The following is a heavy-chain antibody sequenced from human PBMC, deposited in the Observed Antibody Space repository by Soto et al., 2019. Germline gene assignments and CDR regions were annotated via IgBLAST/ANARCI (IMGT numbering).Heavy chain of an antibody. V-gene: IGHV4-59*08. CDR1: GGSISSYY. CDR2: IYYSGST. Sequence: PSETLSLTCTVSGGSISSYYWSWIRQPPGKGLEWIGYIYYSGSTYYNPSLKSRVTISVDTSKNQFSLKLSSVTAADTAVYYCARVSHNYYDSSGYLHYFDYWGQGTLVTVSS. CDR3: ARVSHNYYDSSGYLHYFDY. J-gene: IGHJ4*02. D-gene: IGHD3-22*01.